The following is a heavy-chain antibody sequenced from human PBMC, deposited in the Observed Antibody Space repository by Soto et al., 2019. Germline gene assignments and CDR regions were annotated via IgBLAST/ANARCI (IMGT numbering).Heavy chain of an antibody. V-gene: IGHV1-8*01. CDR3: ARGPYYDILTGYYKAPIYYYYGMDV. D-gene: IGHD3-9*01. CDR1: GYTLTSYD. J-gene: IGHJ6*02. Sequence: ASVKVSCKASGYTLTSYDINWVRKDSGQGLEWMGWMNPNSGNTGYAQKFQGRVTMNRNTSISTAYMELSSLRSEDTAVYYCARGPYYDILTGYYKAPIYYYYGMDVWGQGTTVTVSS. CDR2: MNPNSGNT.